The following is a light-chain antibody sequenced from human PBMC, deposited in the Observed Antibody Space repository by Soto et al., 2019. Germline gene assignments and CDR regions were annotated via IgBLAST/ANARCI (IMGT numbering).Light chain of an antibody. CDR3: QQYAVSPWT. J-gene: IGKJ1*01. Sequence: EIVLTQSPGTLSLSPGERATLSCRASQSISSNYLAWYQQKPGQAPRLLIYGASNRATGIPDRFSGSESGTEFTLTISRLEPEDFAVYFCQQYAVSPWTFGQGTKVEIK. CDR1: QSISSNY. V-gene: IGKV3-20*01. CDR2: GAS.